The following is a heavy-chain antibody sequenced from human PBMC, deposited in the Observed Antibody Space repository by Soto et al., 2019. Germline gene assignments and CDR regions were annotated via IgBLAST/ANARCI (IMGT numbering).Heavy chain of an antibody. J-gene: IGHJ4*02. CDR1: GGSITPYY. Sequence: QVQLQESGPGLVKPSETLSLTCTVSGGSITPYYWSWIRQAPGKGLEWIGYIYFAGTTTYNPSLKSRFTMSVDTSENQFSLKLTAVTAADTAVYYCARLGGYFQALDSWGQGTLVTVSS. CDR2: IYFAGTT. D-gene: IGHD3-22*01. V-gene: IGHV4-59*08. CDR3: ARLGGYFQALDS.